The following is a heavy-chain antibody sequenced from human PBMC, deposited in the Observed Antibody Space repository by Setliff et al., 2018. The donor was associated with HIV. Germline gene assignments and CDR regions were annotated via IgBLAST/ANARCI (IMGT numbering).Heavy chain of an antibody. CDR3: ARVARVHPFDP. CDR2: VYYSGST. J-gene: IGHJ5*02. Sequence: SETLSLTCTVSGGSISSSGPGYYWGWVRQPPGGGLEWIGSVYYSGSTNYNPSLKSRVTISVDTSKNQFSLRLTSVTAADTAMYYCARVARVHPFDPWGQGTLVTVSS. V-gene: IGHV4-39*07. CDR1: GGSISSSGPGYY.